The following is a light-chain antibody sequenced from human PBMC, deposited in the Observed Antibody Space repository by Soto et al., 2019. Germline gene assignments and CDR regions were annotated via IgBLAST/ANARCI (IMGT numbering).Light chain of an antibody. V-gene: IGKV3-20*01. CDR2: GAS. CDR1: QSVSSSY. J-gene: IGKJ1*01. CDR3: LQYNNWWT. Sequence: EIVLTQSPGTLSLSPGERATLSCRASQSVSSSYLAWYQQKPGQAPRLLIYGASNRATGIPDRFSGSGSGTEFTLTISSLQSEDFAVYYCLQYNNWWTFGQGTKVDI.